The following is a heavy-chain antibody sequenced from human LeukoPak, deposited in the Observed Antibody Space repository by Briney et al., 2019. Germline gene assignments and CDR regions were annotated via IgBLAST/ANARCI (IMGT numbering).Heavy chain of an antibody. V-gene: IGHV4-34*01. D-gene: IGHD5-24*01. J-gene: IGHJ6*03. CDR1: GGSFSGYY. Sequence: SETLSLTCAVYGGSFSGYYWSWIRQPPGKGLEWIGEINHSGSTNYNPSLKSRVTISVDTSKNQFSLKLSSVTAADTAVYYCARGQSGYNSLGYYYYYMDVWGKGTTVTISS. CDR3: ARGQSGYNSLGYYYYYMDV. CDR2: INHSGST.